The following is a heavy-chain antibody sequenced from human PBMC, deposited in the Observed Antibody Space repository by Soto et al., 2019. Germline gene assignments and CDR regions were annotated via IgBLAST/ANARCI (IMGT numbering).Heavy chain of an antibody. CDR3: SNPPPGSSWPYDAIDI. J-gene: IGHJ3*02. CDR2: IYWDDDK. V-gene: IGHV2-5*02. Sequence: SGPTLVNPTQTLTLSCNFSGFSLSTSGVGVGWIRQPPGKALEWLALIYWDDDKRYSPSLKSRLTITKNTSKNQVVLTMTYMDPVDTFTYYFSNPPPGSSWPYDAIDIWGEGTMVTV. D-gene: IGHD6-13*01. CDR1: GFSLSTSGVG.